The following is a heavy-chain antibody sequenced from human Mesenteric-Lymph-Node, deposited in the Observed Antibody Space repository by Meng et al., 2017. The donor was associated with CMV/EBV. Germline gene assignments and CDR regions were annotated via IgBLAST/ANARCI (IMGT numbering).Heavy chain of an antibody. CDR3: AREEGRIVVVPTAIPVPSWFDP. J-gene: IGHJ5*02. Sequence: YYMHWGRQAPGQGLEWTGIISPSGGSTTYAQKSQGRVTMTRDTSTTTVYMELSSLRSEDTAVYYCAREEGRIVVVPTAIPVPSWFDPWGQGTLVTVSS. CDR1: YY. V-gene: IGHV1-46*01. CDR2: ISPSGGST. D-gene: IGHD2-2*02.